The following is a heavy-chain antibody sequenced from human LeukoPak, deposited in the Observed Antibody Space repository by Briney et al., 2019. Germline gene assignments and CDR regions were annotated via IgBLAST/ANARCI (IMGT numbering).Heavy chain of an antibody. CDR2: ITSGSSHI. CDR3: AELGITMIGGV. CDR1: GFTFSSYN. J-gene: IGHJ6*04. D-gene: IGHD3-10*02. V-gene: IGHV3-21*01. Sequence: GGSLRLSCAASGFTFSSYNMNWVRQTPGQGLEWVSSITSGSSHIYYADSVKGRFTISRDNSKNSLYLQMNSLRAEDTAVYYCAELGITMIGGVWGKGTTVTISS.